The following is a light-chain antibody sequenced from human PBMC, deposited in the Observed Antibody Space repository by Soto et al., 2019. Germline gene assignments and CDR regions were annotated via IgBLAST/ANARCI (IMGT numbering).Light chain of an antibody. J-gene: IGLJ1*01. Sequence: QSVLTQPASVSASHRQSITISCTGTSTDIGAYKFVSWYQQHPGKAPKLMIYDVTSRPSGVSNRFSGSKSGNTASLIISGLQAEDEGDYYCISYTGFDTYVFGTGTKVTVL. CDR3: ISYTGFDTYV. V-gene: IGLV2-14*03. CDR2: DVT. CDR1: STDIGAYKF.